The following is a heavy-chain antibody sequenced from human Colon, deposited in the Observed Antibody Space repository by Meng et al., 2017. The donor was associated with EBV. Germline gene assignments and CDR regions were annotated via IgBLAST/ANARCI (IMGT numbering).Heavy chain of an antibody. CDR1: CDWTYNGYC. V-gene: IGHV4-4*02. D-gene: IGHD3-10*01. CDR2: LYYSGST. Sequence: VAVLVGWPGVLMDSGTLSFPCSGLCDWTYNGYCWSGLRQTQERGLEWIGELYYSGSTNYNLSLKSRVTILVERVENHFTLKLSSATDGASAVYYCGRGRDHCLVYWGQGTLVTVSS. J-gene: IGHJ4*02. CDR3: GRGRDHCLVY.